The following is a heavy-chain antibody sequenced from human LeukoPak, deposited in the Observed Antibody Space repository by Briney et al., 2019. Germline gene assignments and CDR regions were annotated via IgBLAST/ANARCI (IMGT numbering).Heavy chain of an antibody. J-gene: IGHJ3*02. CDR1: GGSISSGGYY. D-gene: IGHD3-3*01. CDR2: IYHSGST. V-gene: IGHV4-30-2*01. Sequence: SETLSLTCTVSGGSISSGGYYWSWIRQPPGKGLEWIGYIYHSGSTYYNPSLKSRVTISVDRSKNQFSLKLSSVTAADTAVYYCARYEADDAFDIWGQGTMVTVSS. CDR3: ARYEADDAFDI.